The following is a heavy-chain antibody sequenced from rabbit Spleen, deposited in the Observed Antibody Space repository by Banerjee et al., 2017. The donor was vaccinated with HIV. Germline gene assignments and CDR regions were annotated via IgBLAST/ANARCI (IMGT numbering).Heavy chain of an antibody. CDR3: ARDTSSSFSSYGMDL. D-gene: IGHD1-1*01. CDR2: IDTGSSGFT. CDR1: GVSFSVSSY. J-gene: IGHJ6*01. Sequence: QSLEESGGDLVKPGASLTLTCTASGVSFSVSSYMCWVRQAPGKGLEWIACIDTGSSGFTYYASWAKGRFTISKTSSTTVTLQMTRLTAVDTATYFCARDTSSSFSSYGMDLWGPGTLVTVS. V-gene: IGHV1S40*01.